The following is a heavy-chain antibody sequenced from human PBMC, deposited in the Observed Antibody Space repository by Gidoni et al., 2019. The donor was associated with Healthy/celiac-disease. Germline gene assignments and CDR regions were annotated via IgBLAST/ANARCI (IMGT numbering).Heavy chain of an antibody. CDR2: SSAYNGNT. CDR1: GYTLTSDC. D-gene: IGHD2-8*01. V-gene: IGHV1-18*04. J-gene: IGHJ5*02. Sequence: QVQLVKSGAEGKKPGASVKVSCKASGYTLTSDCLIWVRQAPGQGLEGMGWSSAYNGNTNYAQKLQGRVTMTTDTSTSTAYMEQRRLRSDDTAVYYWSRNPYCTNGVCYLPNWFDPWGQGTLVTVSS. CDR3: SRNPYCTNGVCYLPNWFDP.